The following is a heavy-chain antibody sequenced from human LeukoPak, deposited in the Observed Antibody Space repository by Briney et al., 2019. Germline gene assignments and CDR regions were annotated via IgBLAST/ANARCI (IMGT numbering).Heavy chain of an antibody. Sequence: GGSLTLSCAASGFTFSSYDMHWVRQATGKGLEWVSAICTAGDTYYPRSVKGRFTISRENAKNSLYLQMNSLRAGDTAVYYCARGGYDYSNHDAFDIWGQGTMVTVSS. J-gene: IGHJ3*02. V-gene: IGHV3-13*01. CDR3: ARGGYDYSNHDAFDI. CDR2: ICTAGDT. D-gene: IGHD4-11*01. CDR1: GFTFSSYD.